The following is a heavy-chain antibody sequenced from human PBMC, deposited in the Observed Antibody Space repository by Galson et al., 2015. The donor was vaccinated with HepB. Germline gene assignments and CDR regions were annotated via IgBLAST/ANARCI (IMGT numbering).Heavy chain of an antibody. J-gene: IGHJ6*03. CDR3: AKDRLERGYYMDV. D-gene: IGHD1-1*01. Sequence: SLRLSCAASGFTFSSYGMHWVRQAPGMGLEWVAVISYDGSNKYYADSVKGRFTISRDNSKNTLYLQMSSLRAEDTAVYYCAKDRLERGYYMDVWGKGTTVTVSS. V-gene: IGHV3-30*18. CDR1: GFTFSSYG. CDR2: ISYDGSNK.